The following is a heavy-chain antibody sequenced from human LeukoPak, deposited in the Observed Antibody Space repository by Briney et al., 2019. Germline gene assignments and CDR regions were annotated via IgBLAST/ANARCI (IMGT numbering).Heavy chain of an antibody. CDR2: ISYDGSNK. V-gene: IGHV3-30*18. D-gene: IGHD5-12*01. J-gene: IGHJ4*02. CDR3: AKAYVDIVATPPADY. CDR1: GFTFSSYG. Sequence: QPGGSLRLSCAASGFTFSSYGMHWFRQAPAKGREGVAVISYDGSNKYYADSVKGRFTISRDNSKNTLYLQMNSLRAEDTAVYYCAKAYVDIVATPPADYWGQGTLVTVSS.